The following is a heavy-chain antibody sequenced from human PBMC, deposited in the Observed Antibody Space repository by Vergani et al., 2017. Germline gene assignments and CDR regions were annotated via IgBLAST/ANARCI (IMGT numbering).Heavy chain of an antibody. D-gene: IGHD5-12*01. CDR3: ASKKRGYSGYESEFFAFDI. V-gene: IGHV4-34*01. CDR2: INHSGST. J-gene: IGHJ3*02. CDR1: GGSFSGYY. Sequence: QVQLQQWGAGLLKPSETLSLTCAVYGGSFSGYYWSWIRQPPGKGLEWIGEINHSGSTNYNPSLKSRVTISVDTSKNQFSLKLSSVTAADTAVYYCASKKRGYSGYESEFFAFDIWGQGTMVTVSS.